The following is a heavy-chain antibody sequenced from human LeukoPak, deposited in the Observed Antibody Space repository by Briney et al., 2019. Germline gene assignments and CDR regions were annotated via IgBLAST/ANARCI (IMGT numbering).Heavy chain of an antibody. V-gene: IGHV3-64*01. CDR2: ITYNGGST. J-gene: IGHJ2*01. CDR1: GFTFSSYA. Sequence: PGGPLRLSCAASGFTFSSYAMHWVRQAPGKGLEYVSAITYNGGSTYYANSVKGRFTISRDNSENTLYLQMGSLRPEDMAVYFCARVYFGSGSSRPFDLWGRGTLVTVSS. CDR3: ARVYFGSGSSRPFDL. D-gene: IGHD3-10*01.